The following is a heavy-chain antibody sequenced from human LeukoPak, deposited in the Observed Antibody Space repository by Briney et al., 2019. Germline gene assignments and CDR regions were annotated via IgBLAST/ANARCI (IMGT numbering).Heavy chain of an antibody. Sequence: ASVKVSCKASGGTFIVYAISWVRQAPGQGLEWMGGIIPIFGTANYAQKFQGRVTITADESTSTAYMELSSLRSEDTAVYYCARERTVAAAGTFDPWGQGTLVTVSS. CDR1: GGTFIVYA. CDR2: IIPIFGTA. V-gene: IGHV1-69*13. CDR3: ARERTVAAAGTFDP. J-gene: IGHJ5*02. D-gene: IGHD6-13*01.